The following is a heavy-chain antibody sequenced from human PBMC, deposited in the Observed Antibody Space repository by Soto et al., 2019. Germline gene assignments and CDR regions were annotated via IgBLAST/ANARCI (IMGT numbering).Heavy chain of an antibody. CDR1: GFTFSRYW. CDR2: INRDGTDK. D-gene: IGHD1-1*01. J-gene: IGHJ4*01. CDR3: ARAWPTAGDYFDY. V-gene: IGHV3-7*01. Sequence: EVQLVESGGGLVQPGGSLRLSCAASGFTFSRYWMSWVRQVPGKGLEWLANINRDGTDKYYVDSVKGGFTISRDNAKNSLHLQMNSLRADYRAIYDWARAWPTAGDYFDYWRLGTLVTVSS.